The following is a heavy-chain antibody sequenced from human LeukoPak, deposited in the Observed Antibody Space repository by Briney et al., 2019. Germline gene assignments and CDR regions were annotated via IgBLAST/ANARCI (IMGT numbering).Heavy chain of an antibody. CDR3: ARVLDGGNSGAHY. CDR1: GGSISSYY. V-gene: IGHV4-4*07. CDR2: IYTSGST. D-gene: IGHD4-23*01. Sequence: SETLSLTCTVSGGSISSYYWSWIRQPAGKGLEWIGRIYTSGSTYYNPSLKSRVTISLDTPKNQFSLKLSSVTAADTAVYYCARVLDGGNSGAHYWGQGTLVTVSS. J-gene: IGHJ4*02.